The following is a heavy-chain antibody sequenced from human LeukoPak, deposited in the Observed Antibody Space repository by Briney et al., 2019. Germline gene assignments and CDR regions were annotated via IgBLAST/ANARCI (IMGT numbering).Heavy chain of an antibody. J-gene: IGHJ4*02. CDR3: ARGAPDIVVVPAAILFDY. V-gene: IGHV4-4*07. Sequence: NPSETLSLTCTVSGGSISSYYWSWIRQPAGKGLEWIGRIYTCGSTNYNPSLESRVTISVDASKNQFSLKLSSVTAADTAVYYCARGAPDIVVVPAAILFDYWGQGTLVTVSS. D-gene: IGHD2-2*01. CDR2: IYTCGST. CDR1: GGSISSYY.